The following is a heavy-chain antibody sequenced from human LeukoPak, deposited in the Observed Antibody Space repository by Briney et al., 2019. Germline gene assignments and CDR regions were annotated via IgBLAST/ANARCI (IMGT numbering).Heavy chain of an antibody. CDR2: IYYSGST. V-gene: IGHV4-59*08. Sequence: SETLSLTCTVSGGSISSYYWSWIRQPPGKGLEWIGYIYYSGSTNYNPSLKSRVTISVDTSKHQFSLKLSSVTAADTAVYYCARLGRRDGYNILDYWGQGTLVTVSS. CDR1: GGSISSYY. D-gene: IGHD5-24*01. J-gene: IGHJ4*02. CDR3: ARLGRRDGYNILDY.